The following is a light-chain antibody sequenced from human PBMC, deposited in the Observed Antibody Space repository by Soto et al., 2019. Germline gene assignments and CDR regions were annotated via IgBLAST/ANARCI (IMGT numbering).Light chain of an antibody. CDR1: QYINTR. J-gene: IGKJ3*01. Sequence: EIVLTQSPATLSSFPGDRVTLSCRASQYINTRLAWYQHRPGQAPRLLIYDAYTRATGVGARFTGSGSATDFSLTISSLEPEDFAVYVCQQRGKWPSTFGPGTNVDIK. CDR2: DAY. V-gene: IGKV3-11*01. CDR3: QQRGKWPST.